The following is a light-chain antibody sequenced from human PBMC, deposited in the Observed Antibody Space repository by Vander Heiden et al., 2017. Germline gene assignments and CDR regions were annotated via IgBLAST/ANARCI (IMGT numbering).Light chain of an antibody. CDR2: YKSDPDK. CDR1: SGINVGTYR. J-gene: IGLJ3*02. Sequence: QAVLTQPSSLSASPGASASLTCTLRSGINVGTYRLYWYQQKTGSPPQVLVGYKSDPDKQQASGVPSRFSRSNDASANAGILLISGLQSEDEADYYCMIWHSSAWVFGGGTKLTVL. CDR3: MIWHSSAWV. V-gene: IGLV5-45*03.